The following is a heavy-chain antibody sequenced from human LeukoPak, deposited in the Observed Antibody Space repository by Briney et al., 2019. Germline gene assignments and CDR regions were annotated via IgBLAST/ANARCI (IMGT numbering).Heavy chain of an antibody. CDR3: APGVLLGDAFDI. Sequence: GGSLRLSCAASGFTFSSYEMNWVRQAPGKGLEWVSYISSSGSTIYYADSVKGRFTISRDNAKNSLYLQMNGLRAEDTAVYYCAPGVLLGDAFDIWGQGTMVTVSS. J-gene: IGHJ3*02. V-gene: IGHV3-48*03. CDR2: ISSSGSTI. D-gene: IGHD2-15*01. CDR1: GFTFSSYE.